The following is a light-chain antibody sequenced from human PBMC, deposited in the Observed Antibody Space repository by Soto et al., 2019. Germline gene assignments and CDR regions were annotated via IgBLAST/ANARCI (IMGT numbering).Light chain of an antibody. V-gene: IGKV1-39*01. Sequence: DIQMTQSPSSLSASVGDRVTITCRASQSISGYLNWYQQKPGKAPNLLIYAASSLRSGVPSRFSGSGSGTEFTLTISSLQPDDFATYYCQQYNSYPLTFGGGTKVDIK. CDR3: QQYNSYPLT. CDR2: AAS. J-gene: IGKJ4*01. CDR1: QSISGY.